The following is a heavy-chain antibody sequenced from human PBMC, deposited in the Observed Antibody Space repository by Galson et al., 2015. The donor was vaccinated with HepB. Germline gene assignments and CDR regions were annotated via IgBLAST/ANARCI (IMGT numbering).Heavy chain of an antibody. CDR2: INAGNGNT. J-gene: IGHJ3*02. Sequence: SVKVSCKASGYTFTSYAMHWVRQAPGQRLEWMGWINAGNGNTKYSQKFQGRVTITRDTSASTAYMELSSLRSEDTAVYYCARDMRQRGGSGWHTDAFDIWGQGTMVTVSS. V-gene: IGHV1-3*01. D-gene: IGHD6-19*01. CDR1: GYTFTSYA. CDR3: ARDMRQRGGSGWHTDAFDI.